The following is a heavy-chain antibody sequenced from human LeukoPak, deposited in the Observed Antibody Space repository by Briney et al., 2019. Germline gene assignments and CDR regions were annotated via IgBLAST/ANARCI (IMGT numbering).Heavy chain of an antibody. Sequence: GGSLRLSCAASGFLVSSNYMSWVRQAPGKGLEWVSVIYSGGSTYYADSVKGRFTVSRDNSKNTLYLQMNSLRAEDTAVYYCPRGHYDVLTGFHYWGQGTLVTVSS. CDR2: IYSGGST. D-gene: IGHD3-9*01. CDR1: GFLVSSNY. J-gene: IGHJ4*02. V-gene: IGHV3-53*01. CDR3: PRGHYDVLTGFHY.